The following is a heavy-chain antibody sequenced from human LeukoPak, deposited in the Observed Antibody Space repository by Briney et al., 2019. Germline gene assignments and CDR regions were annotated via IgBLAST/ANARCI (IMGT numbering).Heavy chain of an antibody. CDR1: GYTFTSYG. D-gene: IGHD4-23*01. Sequence: ASVKVSCKASGYTFTSYGITWVRLAPGQGLEWMGWISAYNGNTNYAQMFQGRVIMTTDTSTNTAYMELRSLRADDTAVYYCARERPGYGGGFDYWGQGTLVTVSS. J-gene: IGHJ4*02. V-gene: IGHV1-18*01. CDR2: ISAYNGNT. CDR3: ARERPGYGGGFDY.